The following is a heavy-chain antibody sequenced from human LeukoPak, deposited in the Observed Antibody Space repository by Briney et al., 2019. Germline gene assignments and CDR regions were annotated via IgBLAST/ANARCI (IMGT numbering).Heavy chain of an antibody. V-gene: IGHV4-59*08. J-gene: IGHJ3*01. CDR1: GDSFSSYY. CDR2: IYYTGGT. CDR3: ATEKKGAYSSSAGGPFDV. D-gene: IGHD2-2*01. Sequence: SETLSLTCTVSGDSFSSYYWSWIRQPPGKGLEWIGNIYYTGGTNYNPSLKSRVTISVDTSRSQFSLKLNSVTAADTAVYYCATEKKGAYSSSAGGPFDVWGQGTMVTVSS.